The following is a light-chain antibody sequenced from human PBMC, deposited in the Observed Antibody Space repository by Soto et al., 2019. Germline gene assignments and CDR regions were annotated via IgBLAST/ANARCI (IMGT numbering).Light chain of an antibody. J-gene: IGLJ3*02. CDR1: SSDVGGYDY. V-gene: IGLV2-14*01. CDR2: EVS. Sequence: QSVLTQPASVSGSPGQSITISCTGTSSDVGGYDYVSWYQQHPGKAPKLMIYEVSNRPSGVSNRFSGSKSGNTASLTISGLQADDETDYYCSSYTSTNTWVFGGGTKVTVL. CDR3: SSYTSTNTWV.